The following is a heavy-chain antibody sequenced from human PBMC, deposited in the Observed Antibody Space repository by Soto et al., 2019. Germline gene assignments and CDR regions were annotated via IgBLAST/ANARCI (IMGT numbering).Heavy chain of an antibody. V-gene: IGHV3-23*01. CDR1: GFTFSSYA. J-gene: IGHJ5*02. D-gene: IGHD6-6*01. CDR3: AKKILFVAASPPDRFDP. CDR2: ISGSGGTT. Sequence: EVQLLESGGGLVQPGGSLRLSCAASGFTFSSYAMTWIRQAPGKGLEWVSGISGSGGTTYYSDSGKGRFTISRDNVQNTVYLQMNSLSADDTALYYGAKKILFVAASPPDRFDPWGQGTRVTVSS.